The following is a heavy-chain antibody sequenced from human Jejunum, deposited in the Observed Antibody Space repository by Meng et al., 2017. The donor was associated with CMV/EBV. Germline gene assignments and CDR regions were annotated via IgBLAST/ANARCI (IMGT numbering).Heavy chain of an antibody. CDR2: ISNTGGNT. D-gene: IGHD1-26*01. J-gene: IGHJ4*02. Sequence: FTFSTSEMNWVRQAPGKGLEWVSGISNTGGNTYYADSVKGRFTISRDNSKNTLYLQMNSLRAEDTAVYYCAKFRGGIYYVYYFDYWGQGTLVTVSS. CDR3: AKFRGGIYYVYYFDY. V-gene: IGHV3-23*01. CDR1: FTFSTSE.